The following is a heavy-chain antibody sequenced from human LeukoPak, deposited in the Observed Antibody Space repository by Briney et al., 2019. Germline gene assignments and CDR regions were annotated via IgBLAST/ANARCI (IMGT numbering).Heavy chain of an antibody. CDR2: TYYRSKWYN. J-gene: IGHJ3*02. Sequence: SQTLSLTCAISGDSVSSNSAAWNWIRQSPSRGLEWLGRTYYRSKWYNDYAVSVKGRITINPDTSKNQFSLKLSSVTAADTAVYYCARDTEVLVTMVRGAGHAFDIWGQGTMVTVSS. CDR1: GDSVSSNSAA. V-gene: IGHV6-1*01. D-gene: IGHD3-10*01. CDR3: ARDTEVLVTMVRGAGHAFDI.